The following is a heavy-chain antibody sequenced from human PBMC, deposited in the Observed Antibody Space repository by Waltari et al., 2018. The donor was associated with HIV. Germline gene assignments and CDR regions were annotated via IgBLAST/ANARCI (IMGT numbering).Heavy chain of an antibody. CDR3: ARKYDSDAFDI. D-gene: IGHD3-16*01. Sequence: QVQPQESGPGLVKPSETLSLTCTVSDGSVSSGSHYWSWIRQPPGKGLEWIGYIYYSGRTNDNPSLKSRVTISVDTSKNQFSLKLSSVTAADTAVYYCARKYDSDAFDIWGQGTMVTVSS. V-gene: IGHV4-61*01. J-gene: IGHJ3*02. CDR1: DGSVSSGSHY. CDR2: IYYSGRT.